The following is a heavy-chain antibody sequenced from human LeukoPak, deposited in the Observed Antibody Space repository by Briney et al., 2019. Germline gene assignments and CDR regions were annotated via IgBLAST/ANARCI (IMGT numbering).Heavy chain of an antibody. V-gene: IGHV4-34*01. CDR1: GGSFSGYY. D-gene: IGHD3-10*01. Sequence: PSETLSLTCAVYGGSFSGYYWSCIRQPPGKGLEWIGEISHSGRTNYNPSLKSRVTISVDTSKNQFSLKLSSVTAADTAVYYCARGRMSMIWGALRGTTSYYDHYYMDVWGKGTTVTVSS. CDR3: ARGRMSMIWGALRGTTSYYDHYYMDV. CDR2: ISHSGRT. J-gene: IGHJ6*03.